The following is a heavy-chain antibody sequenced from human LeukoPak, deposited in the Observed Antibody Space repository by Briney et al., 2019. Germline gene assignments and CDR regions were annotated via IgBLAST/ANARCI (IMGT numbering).Heavy chain of an antibody. CDR3: ARVGYTSYYYYGMDV. V-gene: IGHV3-64*01. D-gene: IGHD6-13*01. CDR2: ISSNGGST. J-gene: IGHJ6*02. CDR1: GFTFSSYA. Sequence: GGSLRLSCAASGFTFSSYAMHWVRQAPGKGLEYVSAISSNGGSTYYANSVKGRFTISRDNSKNTLYLQMGSLRAGDMAVYYCARVGYTSYYYYGMDVWGQGTTVTVSS.